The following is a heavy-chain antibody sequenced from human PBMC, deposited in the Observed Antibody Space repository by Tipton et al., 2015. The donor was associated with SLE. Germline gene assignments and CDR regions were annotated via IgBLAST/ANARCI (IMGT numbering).Heavy chain of an antibody. J-gene: IGHJ5*02. D-gene: IGHD6-13*01. CDR3: ARAQRLVRWFDP. Sequence: LRLSCTVSGGSISVSSYYWGWIRQPPGKGLEWIGEINHSGSTNYNPSLKSRVTISVDTSKKQFSLKVSSVTAADTAVYYCARAQRLVRWFDPWGQGTLVTVSS. V-gene: IGHV4-39*07. CDR1: GGSISVSSYY. CDR2: INHSGST.